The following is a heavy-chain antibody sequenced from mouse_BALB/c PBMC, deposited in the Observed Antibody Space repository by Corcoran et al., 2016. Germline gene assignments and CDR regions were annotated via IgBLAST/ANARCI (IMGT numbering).Heavy chain of an antibody. CDR1: GYSFTGYY. J-gene: IGHJ1*01. V-gene: IGHV1-26*01. Sequence: EVQLQQSGPDLVQPGASVKISCMASGYSFTGYYMHWVKPSHGKSLEWIGRVNPNNGGTSYNQKFKGKAILTVDKSSSTAYMELRSLTSEDSAVYYWARSGSTVVAKDWYFDVWGAGTTVTVSS. CDR2: VNPNNGGT. D-gene: IGHD1-1*01. CDR3: ARSGSTVVAKDWYFDV.